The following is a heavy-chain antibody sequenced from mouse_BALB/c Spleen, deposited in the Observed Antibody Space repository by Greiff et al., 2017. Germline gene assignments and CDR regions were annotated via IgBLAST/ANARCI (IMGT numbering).Heavy chain of an antibody. CDR1: GYTFTSYW. V-gene: IGHV1S132*01. J-gene: IGHJ2*01. D-gene: IGHD1-1*01. CDR3: ARSRGSSYGY. Sequence: QVQLQQSGAELVKPGASVKLSCKTSGYTFTSYWIQWVKQRPGQGLGWIGEIFPGTGTTYYNEKFKGKATLTIDTSSSTAYMQLSSLTSEDSAVYFCARSRGSSYGYWGQGTTLTVSA. CDR2: IFPGTGTT.